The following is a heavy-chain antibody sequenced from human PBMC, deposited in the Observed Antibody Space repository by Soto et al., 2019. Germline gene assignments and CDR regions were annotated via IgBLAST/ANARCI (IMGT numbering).Heavy chain of an antibody. CDR2: VYHSGST. V-gene: IGHV4-31*03. CDR1: GDSIRGGGHY. CDR3: ARDTGLAPTVWGY. D-gene: IGHD7-27*01. Sequence: QVQLQESGPGLVKPSQTLSLTCSVSGDSIRGGGHYWNWIRQFPGKGLEWIGYVYHSGSTHYNPYLRGRLTLSIDTSKNQFSLRLISVTAADTALYYCARDTGLAPTVWGYWGHGTQVTVSS. J-gene: IGHJ4*03.